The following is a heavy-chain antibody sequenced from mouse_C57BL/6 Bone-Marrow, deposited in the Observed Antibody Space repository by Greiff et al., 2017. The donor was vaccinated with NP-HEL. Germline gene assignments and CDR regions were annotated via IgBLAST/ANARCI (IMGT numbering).Heavy chain of an antibody. Sequence: VQLQQPGAELVRPGSSVKLSCKASGYTLTSYWMHWVKQRPIQGLEWIGNIDPSDSETHYNQKFKDKATLTVDKSSSTAYMQLSSLTSEDSAVYYCARWSTTVVGETDYFDYWGQGTTLTVSS. CDR3: ARWSTTVVGETDYFDY. CDR2: IDPSDSET. V-gene: IGHV1-52*01. D-gene: IGHD1-1*01. CDR1: GYTLTSYW. J-gene: IGHJ2*01.